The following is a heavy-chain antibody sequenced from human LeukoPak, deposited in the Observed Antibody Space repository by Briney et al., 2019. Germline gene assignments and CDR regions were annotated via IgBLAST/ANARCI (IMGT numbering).Heavy chain of an antibody. V-gene: IGHV3-74*01. Sequence: GGSLRLSCAASGFTFSNYWMHWVRQAPGKGLVWVSRINSDARSTSYADSVKGRFTISRDNAKNFLYLQMNSLRAEDTAVYYCARTYYDILTGYNPYFDYWGQGILVTVSS. CDR1: GFTFSNYW. D-gene: IGHD3-9*01. CDR3: ARTYYDILTGYNPYFDY. CDR2: INSDARST. J-gene: IGHJ4*02.